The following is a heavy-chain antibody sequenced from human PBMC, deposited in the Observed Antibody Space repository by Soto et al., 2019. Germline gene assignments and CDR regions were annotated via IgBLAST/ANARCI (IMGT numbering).Heavy chain of an antibody. V-gene: IGHV1-2*02. CDR3: ARDIVVVPAAAYYYYGMDV. CDR1: GYTSTGCC. CDR2: INPNSGGT. D-gene: IGHD2-2*01. J-gene: IGHJ6*02. Sequence: ASVKASWKASGYTSTGCCMHWGRQSPEQGLEWMGWINPNSGGTNYAQKFQGRVTMTRDTSISTAYMELSRLRSEDTAVYYCARDIVVVPAAAYYYYGMDVWGQGTTVPVSS.